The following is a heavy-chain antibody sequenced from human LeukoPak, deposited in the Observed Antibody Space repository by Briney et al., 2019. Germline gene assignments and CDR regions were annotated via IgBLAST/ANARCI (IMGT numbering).Heavy chain of an antibody. Sequence: GESLKISCKGSGYSFTTHWIGWVRQMPGKGLEWMGIIYPGDSDTTYSPSFQGQVTFSADKSISTAYLQWSSLKATDTAIYYCTRPDGGYAYWGQGTLVTVSP. V-gene: IGHV5-51*01. CDR2: IYPGDSDT. CDR1: GYSFTTHW. CDR3: TRPDGGYAY. D-gene: IGHD5-12*01. J-gene: IGHJ4*02.